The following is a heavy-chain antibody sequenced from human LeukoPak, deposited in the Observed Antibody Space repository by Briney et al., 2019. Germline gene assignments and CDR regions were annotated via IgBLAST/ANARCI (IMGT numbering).Heavy chain of an antibody. J-gene: IGHJ5*02. CDR1: GYTFTGYF. CDR2: INPNSGGA. Sequence: ASVRVSFKASGYTFTGYFMNWVRQAPGQGLEWMGWINPNSGGANYAQKFQGRATMTRDTSISTAYLELSSLISDDTAVYYCARGSSVRDWFDLWGQGTLVTVSS. V-gene: IGHV1-2*02. CDR3: ARGSSVRDWFDL.